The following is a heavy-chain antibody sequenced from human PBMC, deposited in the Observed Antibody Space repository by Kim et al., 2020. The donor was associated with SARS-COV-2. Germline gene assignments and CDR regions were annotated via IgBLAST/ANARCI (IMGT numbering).Heavy chain of an antibody. CDR2: NK. D-gene: IGHD3-16*01. V-gene: IGHV1-3*01. J-gene: IGHJ6*02. CDR3: ASRGNGMDV. Sequence: NKPHLQNFQGRSTIPRDTSASTAYMELSSLTSDDTAVYYCASRGNGMDVWGQGTTVTVSS.